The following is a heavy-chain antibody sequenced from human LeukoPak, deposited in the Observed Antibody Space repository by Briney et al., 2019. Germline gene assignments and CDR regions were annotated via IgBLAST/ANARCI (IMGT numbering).Heavy chain of an antibody. Sequence: SETLSLTCAVYGGSFSGYYWSWIRQPPGKGLEWIGKINHGGSTNYNPSLKSRVTISVDTSKNQFSLKLSSVTAADTAVYYCARGPVVVAATLYYYYGMDVWGQGTTVTVSS. CDR1: GGSFSGYY. J-gene: IGHJ6*02. CDR3: ARGPVVVAATLYYYYGMDV. D-gene: IGHD2-15*01. CDR2: INHGGST. V-gene: IGHV4-34*01.